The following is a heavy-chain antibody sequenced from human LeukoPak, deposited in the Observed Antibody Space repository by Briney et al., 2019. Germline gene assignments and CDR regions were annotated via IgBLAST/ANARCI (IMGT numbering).Heavy chain of an antibody. Sequence: SETLSLTCAVYGGSFSGYYWSWIRQPPGEGLEWIGEINHSGSTNYNPSLKSRVTISVDTSKNQFSLKLSSVTAADMAVYYCARGGGVIPYWGQGTLVTVSS. V-gene: IGHV4-34*01. CDR2: INHSGST. J-gene: IGHJ4*02. CDR1: GGSFSGYY. D-gene: IGHD3-16*02. CDR3: ARGGGVIPY.